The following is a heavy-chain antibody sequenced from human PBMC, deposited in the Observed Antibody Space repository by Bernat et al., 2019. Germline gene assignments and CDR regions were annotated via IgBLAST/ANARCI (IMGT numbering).Heavy chain of an antibody. V-gene: IGHV3-23*01. J-gene: IGHJ3*02. Sequence: EVQLLESGGCSVQPGGSLRLSCAASGFTFSSYALSWVRHAPGKGLAWVSATSGSGGSEYYADSVKGRFTIYKDNSKKKLYMQRNSGGAEDADEYECAKEYGNDDFDIWGQGTMVTVSS. CDR2: TSGSGGSE. CDR3: AKEYGNDDFDI. CDR1: GFTFSSYA. D-gene: IGHD4-17*01.